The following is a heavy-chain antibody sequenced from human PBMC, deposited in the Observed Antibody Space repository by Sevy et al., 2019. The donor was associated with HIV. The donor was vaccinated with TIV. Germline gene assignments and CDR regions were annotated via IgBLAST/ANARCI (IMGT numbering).Heavy chain of an antibody. V-gene: IGHV4-59*11. CDR2: FYYTGIT. CDR1: GGPISSHY. Sequence: SETLSLICTVSGGPISSHYWNWIRQTPGKGLEWIGSFYYTGITNYNPPLKSRVTMSADTSKNRVSLKLNSVTAADTAVYYCARLPSPYYDSSGDLIREYYFDSWGQGTLVTVSS. J-gene: IGHJ4*02. D-gene: IGHD3-22*01. CDR3: ARLPSPYYDSSGDLIREYYFDS.